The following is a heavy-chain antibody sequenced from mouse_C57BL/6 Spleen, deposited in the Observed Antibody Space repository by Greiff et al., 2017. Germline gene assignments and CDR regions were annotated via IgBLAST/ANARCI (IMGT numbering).Heavy chain of an antibody. CDR3: AREGRSSYAAMDY. J-gene: IGHJ4*01. Sequence: LVEPGASVKISCKASGYAFSSSWMNWVKQRPGKGLEWIGRIYPGDGDTNYNGKFKGKATLTADKSSSTAYMQLSSLTSEDSAVYFCAREGRSSYAAMDYWGQGTSVTVSS. V-gene: IGHV1-82*01. CDR2: IYPGDGDT. CDR1: GYAFSSSW. D-gene: IGHD1-1*01.